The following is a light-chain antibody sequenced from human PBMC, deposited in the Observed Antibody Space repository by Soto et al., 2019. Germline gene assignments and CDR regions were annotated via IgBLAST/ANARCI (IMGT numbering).Light chain of an antibody. Sequence: QSVLTQPPSVSAAPGQKVTISCSGSSSDIGRSYVSWYKHLPRTAPKLLIYENYKRPSGIPDRFSGSKSGTSATLGITGLQTGDEADYYCGTWDSSLTTFVFGTGTKVTVL. CDR2: ENY. V-gene: IGLV1-51*02. CDR1: SSDIGRSY. J-gene: IGLJ1*01. CDR3: GTWDSSLTTFV.